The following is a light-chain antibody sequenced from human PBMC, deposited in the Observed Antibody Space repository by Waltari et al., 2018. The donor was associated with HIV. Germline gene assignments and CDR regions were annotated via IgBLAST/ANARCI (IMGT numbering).Light chain of an antibody. CDR2: QGS. Sequence: SYELTQPPSVSVSPGPTASITCPGVTFGYKYACWYQQNQGQSPVMVINQGSKRLSGSTERFSGSNSGNTATLAISGTQAMDEDDYYCQAWDSSILFGGGTKLTVL. CDR1: TFGYKY. J-gene: IGLJ2*01. CDR3: QAWDSSIL. V-gene: IGLV3-1*01.